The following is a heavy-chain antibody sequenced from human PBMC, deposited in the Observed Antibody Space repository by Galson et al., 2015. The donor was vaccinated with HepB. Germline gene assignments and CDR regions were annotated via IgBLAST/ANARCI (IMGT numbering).Heavy chain of an antibody. Sequence: SVKVSCKASGYTFTSYDINWVRQATGQGLEWMGWMNPNSGNTGYAQKFQGRVTMTRNTSISTAYMELSSLRSEDTAVYYCARVSALRYFDWLSVQHNWFDPWGQGTLVTVSS. CDR2: MNPNSGNT. V-gene: IGHV1-8*01. CDR1: GYTFTSYD. CDR3: ARVSALRYFDWLSVQHNWFDP. D-gene: IGHD3-9*01. J-gene: IGHJ5*02.